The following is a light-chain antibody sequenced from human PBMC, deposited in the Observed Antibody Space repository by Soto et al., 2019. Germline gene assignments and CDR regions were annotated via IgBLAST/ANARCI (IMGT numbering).Light chain of an antibody. Sequence: QSVLTQPPSASGCPGQSVTISCTGPSSDFGDYNYVSWYQHHPGKAPKLMIYEVSKRPSRVPDRFSGSKSGNTASLTVSGLQAEDEADYYCSSYVGSNDVFGTGTKVTVL. CDR2: EVS. V-gene: IGLV2-8*01. CDR1: SSDFGDYNY. CDR3: SSYVGSNDV. J-gene: IGLJ1*01.